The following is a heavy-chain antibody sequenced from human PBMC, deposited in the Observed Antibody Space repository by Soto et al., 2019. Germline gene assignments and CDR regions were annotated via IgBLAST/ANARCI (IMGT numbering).Heavy chain of an antibody. CDR2: IHYNGNT. D-gene: IGHD1-1*01. Sequence: SETLSLTCTVSGDSISSYSWSWIRQPPGKGLEWIGNIHYNGNTKYSPSLKSRVTMSVDTSKNHFSLKLISVTTADTAVYFCGGGETLGNWSQPLDYWGQGTLVTVSS. CDR3: GGGETLGNWSQPLDY. V-gene: IGHV4-59*01. J-gene: IGHJ4*02. CDR1: GDSISSYS.